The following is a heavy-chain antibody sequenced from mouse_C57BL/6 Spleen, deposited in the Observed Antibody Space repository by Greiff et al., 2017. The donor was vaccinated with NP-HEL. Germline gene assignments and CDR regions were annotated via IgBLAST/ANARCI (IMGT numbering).Heavy chain of an antibody. CDR2: IDPENGDT. CDR1: GFNIKDDY. Sequence: VHVKQSGAELVRPGASVKLSCTASGFNIKDDYMHWVKQRPEQGLEWIGWIDPENGDTEYASKFQGKATITADTSSNTAYLQLSSLTSEDTAVYYCTMNGYYGGQGTTLTVSS. D-gene: IGHD2-2*01. CDR3: TMNGYY. J-gene: IGHJ2*01. V-gene: IGHV14-4*01.